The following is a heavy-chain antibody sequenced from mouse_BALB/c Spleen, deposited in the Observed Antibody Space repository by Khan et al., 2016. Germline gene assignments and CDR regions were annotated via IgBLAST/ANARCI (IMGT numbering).Heavy chain of an antibody. J-gene: IGHJ1*01. CDR1: GYTFTSYW. CDR3: TRYYRYDYWYFDV. V-gene: IGHV1-69*02. D-gene: IGHD2-14*01. CDR2: IYPSDSYT. Sequence: VQLQQPGAELVRPGASVKLSCKASGYTFTSYWINWVKQRPGQGLEWIGNIYPSDSYTNYNQKFKDKATLTVDKSSSTAYMQLSSPTSEDSAVYYCTRYYRYDYWYFDVWGAGTTVTVSS.